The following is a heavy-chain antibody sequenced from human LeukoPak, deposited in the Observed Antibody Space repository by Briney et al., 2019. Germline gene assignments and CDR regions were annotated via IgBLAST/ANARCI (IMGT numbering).Heavy chain of an antibody. CDR1: GYSFTSYW. D-gene: IGHD6-6*01. J-gene: IGHJ6*02. CDR2: IYPGDSDT. V-gene: IGHV5-51*01. Sequence: GESLQISCQGSGYSFTSYWIGWVRQMPGKGLEWMGIIYPGDSDTRYSPSFQGQVTISADKSISTAYLQWSSLKASDTAMYYCARFPEFVSYGMDVWGQGTTVTVSS. CDR3: ARFPEFVSYGMDV.